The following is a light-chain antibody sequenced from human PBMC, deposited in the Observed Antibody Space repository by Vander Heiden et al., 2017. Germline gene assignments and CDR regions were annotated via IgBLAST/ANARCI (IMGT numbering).Light chain of an antibody. CDR3: QQYGSSIT. Sequence: EIVLMQSPGTLSLSPGERATLSCRASQSVSSSYLAWYQQKPGQAPRLLIYGASSRATGIPDRFSGSGSGTDFTLTISRLEPEDFAVYYCQQYGSSITFGQGTRLEIK. J-gene: IGKJ5*01. CDR2: GAS. CDR1: QSVSSSY. V-gene: IGKV3-20*01.